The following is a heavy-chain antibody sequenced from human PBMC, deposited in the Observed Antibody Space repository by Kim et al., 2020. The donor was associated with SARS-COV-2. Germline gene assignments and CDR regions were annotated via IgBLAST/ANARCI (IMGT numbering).Heavy chain of an antibody. CDR3: ARDGVVGAKGYYYGMDV. Sequence: SETLSLTCTVSGGSISSYYWSWIRQPPGKGLEWIGYIYYSGSTNYNPSLKSRVTISVDTSKNQFSLKLSSVTAADTAVYYCARDGVVGAKGYYYGMDVWGQGTTVTVSS. CDR1: GGSISSYY. CDR2: IYYSGST. D-gene: IGHD1-26*01. J-gene: IGHJ6*02. V-gene: IGHV4-59*13.